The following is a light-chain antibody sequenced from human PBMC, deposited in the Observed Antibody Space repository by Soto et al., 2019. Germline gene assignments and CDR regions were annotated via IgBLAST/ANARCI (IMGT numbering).Light chain of an antibody. CDR2: AAS. CDR3: QQTYSVPVT. CDR1: QSISWY. J-gene: IGKJ5*01. Sequence: DIQMTQSPSSLSASVGDRVTITCRASQSISWYLNWYQQKPGKAPKLLIYAASSLQSGVPSRFPGSGPGTDFTLTISSLQPEDFATYYCQQTYSVPVTFGQGTRLEIK. V-gene: IGKV1-39*01.